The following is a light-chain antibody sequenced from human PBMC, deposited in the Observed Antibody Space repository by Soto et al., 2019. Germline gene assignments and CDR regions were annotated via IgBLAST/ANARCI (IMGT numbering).Light chain of an antibody. Sequence: DIQMTQSPSTLSASVGDRVTITCRASQSTSNWLAWYQQKPGKAPNLLIYDASTLESGVPSRFSGSGSGTEFTLTITSLQPDDFATYYCQQYNANSHTFGQGTKVDIK. CDR2: DAS. CDR1: QSTSNW. CDR3: QQYNANSHT. V-gene: IGKV1-5*01. J-gene: IGKJ2*01.